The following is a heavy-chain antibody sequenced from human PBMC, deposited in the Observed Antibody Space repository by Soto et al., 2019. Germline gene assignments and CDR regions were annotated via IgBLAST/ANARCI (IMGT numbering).Heavy chain of an antibody. CDR3: ARSATIFGVVIIGAYYYYGMDV. CDR1: GYTFTSYH. V-gene: IGHV1-8*01. CDR2: MNPNSGNT. J-gene: IGHJ6*02. Sequence: ASLKVSCKASGYTFTSYHINCVRHANGQGLEWMGWMNPNSGNTGYAQKFQGRVTMTRNTSISTAYMELSSLRSEDTAVYYCARSATIFGVVIIGAYYYYGMDVWGPGTTVTVSS. D-gene: IGHD3-3*01.